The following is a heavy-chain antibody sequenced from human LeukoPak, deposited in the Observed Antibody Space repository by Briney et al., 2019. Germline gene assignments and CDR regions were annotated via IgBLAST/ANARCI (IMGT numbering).Heavy chain of an antibody. J-gene: IGHJ6*03. V-gene: IGHV1-69*05. D-gene: IGHD3-22*01. Sequence: ASVKVSCKASGGTFSSDAISWVRQAPGQGLEWTGGIIPIFGTANYAQKFQGRVTITTDESTSTAYMELSSLRSEDTAVYYCARDLGYYDSNLYYMDVWGKGTTVTVSS. CDR1: GGTFSSDA. CDR2: IIPIFGTA. CDR3: ARDLGYYDSNLYYMDV.